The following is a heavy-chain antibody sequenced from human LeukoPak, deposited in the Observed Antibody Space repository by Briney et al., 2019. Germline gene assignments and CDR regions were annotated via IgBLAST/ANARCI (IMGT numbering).Heavy chain of an antibody. D-gene: IGHD1-7*01. CDR2: INTNTGNP. Sequence: ASVKVSCKASGYTFTSYAMSWVRQAPGQGLEWMGWINTNTGNPTYVQGFTGRFVFSLDTSVSTAYLQISSLKAEDTAVYYCARDSAHDNWNYEDYYYGMDVWGQGTTVTVSS. V-gene: IGHV7-4-1*02. J-gene: IGHJ6*02. CDR1: GYTFTSYA. CDR3: ARDSAHDNWNYEDYYYGMDV.